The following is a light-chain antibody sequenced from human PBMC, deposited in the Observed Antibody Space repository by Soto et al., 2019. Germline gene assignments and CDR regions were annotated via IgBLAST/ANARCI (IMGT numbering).Light chain of an antibody. CDR2: GVS. CDR1: SSDVGGYNY. J-gene: IGLJ3*02. CDR3: SSYTGSSTWV. Sequence: QSVLTQPASGSGSPGQSITISCTGTSSDVGGYNYVSWYQQQPGKAPKVIIYGVSDRPSGVSNRFSGSKSGNMASLTISGLAVEDDADYYCSSYTGSSTWVFGGGTKLTVL. V-gene: IGLV2-14*01.